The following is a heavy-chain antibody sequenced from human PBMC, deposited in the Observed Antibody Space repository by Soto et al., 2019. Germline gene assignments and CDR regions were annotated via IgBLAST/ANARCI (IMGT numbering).Heavy chain of an antibody. CDR2: IYSRGST. CDR3: ARQDKPYYDSVGRKGYFDL. D-gene: IGHD3-22*01. V-gene: IGHV4-39*01. CDR1: GASISSTSYY. Sequence: QLQLQESGPGLVKPSETLSLTCTVSGASISSTSYYWGWIRQPPGKGLEWIGSIYSRGSTYYNPSLKRRVTISVDTSKSQFSLKLNSVTAADTAVYYCARQDKPYYDSVGRKGYFDLWGRGTLVTVSS. J-gene: IGHJ2*01.